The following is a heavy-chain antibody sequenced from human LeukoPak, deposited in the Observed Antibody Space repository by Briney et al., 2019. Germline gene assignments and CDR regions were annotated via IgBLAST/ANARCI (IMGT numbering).Heavy chain of an antibody. Sequence: SETLSLTCTVSGYSISSGYYWGWIRQPPGKGLEWIGSIYRSGSTYYNPSLKSRVTISVDTSKNQFSLKLSSVTAADTAVYYCARDSGERGSGSYLIAYWGQGTLVTVSS. CDR1: GYSISSGYY. CDR3: ARDSGERGSGSYLIAY. J-gene: IGHJ4*02. D-gene: IGHD3-10*01. CDR2: IYRSGST. V-gene: IGHV4-38-2*02.